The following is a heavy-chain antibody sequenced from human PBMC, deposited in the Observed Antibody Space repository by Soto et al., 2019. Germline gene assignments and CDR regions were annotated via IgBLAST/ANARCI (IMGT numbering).Heavy chain of an antibody. CDR2: IYSSENT. D-gene: IGHD3-3*01. V-gene: IGHV4-39*01. CDR3: ARHAYDFWSGHPNPRYYYGMDV. Sequence: SETLSLTCTVSGDSVSTNSYSWGWIRQSPGKGLEWIGTIYSSENTYYNPSLLSRVTISVDTSKNEFSLRLSSVTAADTAVYYCARHAYDFWSGHPNPRYYYGMDVWGQGTTVTVSS. J-gene: IGHJ6*02. CDR1: GDSVSTNSYS.